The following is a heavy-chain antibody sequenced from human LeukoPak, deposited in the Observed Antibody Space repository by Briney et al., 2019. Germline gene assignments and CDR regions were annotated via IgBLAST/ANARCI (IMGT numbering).Heavy chain of an antibody. CDR2: IYYSGST. D-gene: IGHD1-26*01. CDR3: ARDPRIVGATLDALDI. V-gene: IGHV4-59*01. CDR1: GGSISSYY. J-gene: IGHJ3*02. Sequence: SETLSLTCTVSGGSISSYYWSWIRQPPGKGLEWIGYIYYSGSTNYNPSLKSRVTISVDTSKNQFSLKLSSVTAADTAVYYCARDPRIVGATLDALDIWGQGTMVTVSS.